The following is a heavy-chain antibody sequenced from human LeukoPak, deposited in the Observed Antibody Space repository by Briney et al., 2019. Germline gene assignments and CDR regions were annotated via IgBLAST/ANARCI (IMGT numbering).Heavy chain of an antibody. CDR3: ARDMPSYYDSSGQEF. V-gene: IGHV1-18*01. J-gene: IGHJ4*02. Sequence: GASVKVCCKASGYTFTSYGISWVRQAPGQGLEWMGWISAYNGNTNYAQKLQGRVTMTTDTSTSTAYMELRSLRSDDTAVYYCARDMPSYYDSSGQEFWGQGTLVTVSS. CDR1: GYTFTSYG. D-gene: IGHD3-22*01. CDR2: ISAYNGNT.